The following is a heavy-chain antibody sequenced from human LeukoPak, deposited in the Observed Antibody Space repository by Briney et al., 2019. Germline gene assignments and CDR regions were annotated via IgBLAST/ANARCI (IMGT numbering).Heavy chain of an antibody. CDR1: GFTVSSNY. D-gene: IGHD6-19*01. CDR2: IYSGGTT. V-gene: IGHV3-53*01. CDR3: ARDSSSGWYHDY. Sequence: PGGSLRLSCAASGFTVSSNYMSWVRQAPGKGLEWVSVIYSGGTTYYADYAKGRFTISRDNSKNTLYLQMNSLRAEDTAVYYCARDSSSGWYHDYWGPGTLVTVSS. J-gene: IGHJ4*02.